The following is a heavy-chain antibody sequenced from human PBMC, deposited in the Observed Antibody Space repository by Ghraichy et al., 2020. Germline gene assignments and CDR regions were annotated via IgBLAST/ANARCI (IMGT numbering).Heavy chain of an antibody. CDR3: ARRGVYYDSSGYPWTYFFDY. J-gene: IGHJ4*02. Sequence: SETLSLTCTVSGGSISSYYWSWIRQPPGKGLEWIGYINNSGSTNYNASLKSRVTISVDTSKNQFSLKLSSVTAADTAVYYCARRGVYYDSSGYPWTYFFDYWGQGTLVTFSS. CDR1: GGSISSYY. V-gene: IGHV4-59*08. D-gene: IGHD3-22*01. CDR2: INNSGST.